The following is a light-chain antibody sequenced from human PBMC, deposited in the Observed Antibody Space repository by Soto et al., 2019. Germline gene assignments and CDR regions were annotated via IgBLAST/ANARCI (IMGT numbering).Light chain of an antibody. CDR3: CLYPGSYTFWV. CDR1: SSDVGNYNY. CDR2: DVS. Sequence: HSVLTQPRSVSGSPGQSVTISCTGTSSDVGNYNYVSWYQQHPGKAPKVMIYDVSRRPSGVPDRFSGSKSGNTASLTISGLQAEDEADYYCCLYPGSYTFWVFGGGTKLTVL. V-gene: IGLV2-11*01. J-gene: IGLJ3*02.